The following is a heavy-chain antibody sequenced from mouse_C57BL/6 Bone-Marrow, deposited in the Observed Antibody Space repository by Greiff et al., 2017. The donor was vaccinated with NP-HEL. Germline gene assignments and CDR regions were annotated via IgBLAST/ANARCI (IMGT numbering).Heavy chain of an antibody. D-gene: IGHD2-4*01. CDR1: GYSFTGYY. V-gene: IGHV1-42*01. J-gene: IGHJ3*01. CDR3: ARPIYYDYRFAY. CDR2: INPSTGGT. Sequence: EVQLQQSGPELVKPGASVKISCKASGYSFTGYYMNWVKQSPEKSLEWIGEINPSTGGTTYNQKFKAKATLTVDKSSSTAYMQLKSLTSEDSAVYYCARPIYYDYRFAYWGQGTLVTVSA.